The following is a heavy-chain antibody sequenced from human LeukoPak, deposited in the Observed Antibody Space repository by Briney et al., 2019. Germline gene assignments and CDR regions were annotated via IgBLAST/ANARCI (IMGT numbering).Heavy chain of an antibody. J-gene: IGHJ4*02. CDR3: ARGGVATIDD. V-gene: IGHV4-34*01. D-gene: IGHD5-12*01. CDR2: INHSGST. Sequence: SDTLSLNCAVYGGSFSGYYWSWIRQPPGKGLEWIGEINHSGSTNYNPFLKIRVTISVDTSKNQFSLKLSSVTAADTAVYYCARGGVATIDDWGQGTLVTVSS. CDR1: GGSFSGYY.